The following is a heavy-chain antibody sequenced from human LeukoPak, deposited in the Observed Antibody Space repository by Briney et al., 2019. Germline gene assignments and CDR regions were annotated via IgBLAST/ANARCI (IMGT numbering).Heavy chain of an antibody. J-gene: IGHJ4*02. CDR2: IIPIFGTA. CDR1: GGILRNNA. Sequence: GASVKVSCKASGGILRNNAISWVRQAPGQGLEWMGGIIPIFGTANYTQKFQGRVTITADESTSTAYMELRSLRSDDTAVYYCARDDGKWNYVANYWGQGTLVTVSS. D-gene: IGHD1-7*01. V-gene: IGHV1-69*13. CDR3: ARDDGKWNYVANY.